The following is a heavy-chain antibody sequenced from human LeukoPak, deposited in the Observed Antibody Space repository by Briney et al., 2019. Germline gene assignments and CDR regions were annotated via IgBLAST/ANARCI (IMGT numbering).Heavy chain of an antibody. CDR1: GFTFSSYA. V-gene: IGHV3-23*01. J-gene: IGHJ4*02. CDR3: AKETVCAARPDYFDY. Sequence: GGSLRLSCAASGFTFSSYAMSWVREAPGKGLEWVSAISGSGGNTYYADSVKGRFTISRDNSKNTLYLQKNRLRAEDTAVYYFAKETVCAARPDYFDYCGQGTLVTVSS. CDR2: ISGSGGNT. D-gene: IGHD6-6*01.